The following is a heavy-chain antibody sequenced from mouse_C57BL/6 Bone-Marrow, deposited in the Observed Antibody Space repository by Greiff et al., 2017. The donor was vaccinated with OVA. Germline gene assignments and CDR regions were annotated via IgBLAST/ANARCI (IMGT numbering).Heavy chain of an antibody. CDR3: ARDDTTVVATPFAY. D-gene: IGHD1-1*01. V-gene: IGHV1-55*01. J-gene: IGHJ3*01. CDR2: IYPGSGST. Sequence: VQLQESGAELVKPGASVKMSCKASGYTFTSYWITWVKQRPGQGLEWIGDIYPGSGSTNYNEKFKSKATLTVDTSSSTAYMQLSSLTSEDSAVYYCARDDTTVVATPFAYWGQGTLVTVSA. CDR1: GYTFTSYW.